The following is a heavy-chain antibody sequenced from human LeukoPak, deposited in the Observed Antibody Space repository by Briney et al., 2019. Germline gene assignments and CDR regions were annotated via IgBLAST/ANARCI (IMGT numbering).Heavy chain of an antibody. CDR3: ARYGDYEMFDY. D-gene: IGHD4-17*01. Sequence: SGTLSLTCAVSGGSISSSNWWSWGRQPPGKVLEWIGYIYYTGSTNYNPSLKSRGTISVDTSKYQFSLKLSSVTAADTAVYYCARYGDYEMFDYWGQGTLVTVSS. V-gene: IGHV4-4*02. CDR1: GGSISSSNW. J-gene: IGHJ4*02. CDR2: IYYTGST.